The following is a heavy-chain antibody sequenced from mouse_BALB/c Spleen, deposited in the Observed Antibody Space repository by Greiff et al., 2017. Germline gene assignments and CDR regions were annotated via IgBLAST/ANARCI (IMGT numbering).Heavy chain of an antibody. J-gene: IGHJ2*01. CDR2: ISSGGSYT. CDR3: AREKDYFDY. Sequence: EVHLVESGGGLVKPGGSLKLSCAASGFTFSSYAMSWVRQTPEKRLEWVATISSGGSYTYYPDSVKGRFTISRDNAKNTLYLQMSSLRSEDTAMYYCAREKDYFDYWGQGTTLTVSS. CDR1: GFTFSSYA. V-gene: IGHV5-9-3*01.